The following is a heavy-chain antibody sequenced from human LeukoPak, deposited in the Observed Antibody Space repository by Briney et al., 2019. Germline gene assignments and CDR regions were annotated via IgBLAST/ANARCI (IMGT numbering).Heavy chain of an antibody. D-gene: IGHD3-10*01. J-gene: IGHJ5*02. V-gene: IGHV1-69*04. CDR2: IIPILGIA. CDR3: ARDQGLLWFGDP. CDR1: GGTFSSYA. Sequence: ASVKVSCKASGGTFSSYAISWVRQAPGQELEWMGRIIPILGIANYAQKFQGRVTITADKSTSTAYMELSSLRSEDTAVYYCARDQGLLWFGDPWGQGTLVTVSS.